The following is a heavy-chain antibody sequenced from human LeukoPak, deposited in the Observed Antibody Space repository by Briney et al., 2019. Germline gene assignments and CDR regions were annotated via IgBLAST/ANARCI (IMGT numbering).Heavy chain of an antibody. CDR1: GGSIGSSGYY. J-gene: IGHJ4*02. CDR2: IYYSGST. D-gene: IGHD6-19*01. Sequence: KSSETLSLTCTVSGGSIGSSGYYWGWIRQPPGKGLEWIGSIYYSGSTYYNPSLKSRVTISVDTSKNQFSLKLSSVTAADTAVYYCARDRGARHGYSSGWAPGMSDYWGQGTLVTVSS. V-gene: IGHV4-39*07. CDR3: ARDRGARHGYSSGWAPGMSDY.